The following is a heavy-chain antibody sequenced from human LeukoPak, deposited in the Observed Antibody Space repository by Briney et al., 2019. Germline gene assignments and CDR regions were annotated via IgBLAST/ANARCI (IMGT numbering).Heavy chain of an antibody. CDR2: IRYDGSNK. J-gene: IGHJ3*02. CDR3: ARESRLGDYGDYVDAFDI. CDR1: GFTFSNYG. D-gene: IGHD4-17*01. Sequence: GGSLRLSCSASGFTFSNYGMHWVRQAPGKGLEWVAFIRYDGSNKYFADSLKGRFTISRDNSKNTLYLQMNSLRPEDTAVYYCARESRLGDYGDYVDAFDIWGQGTMVTVSS. V-gene: IGHV3-30*02.